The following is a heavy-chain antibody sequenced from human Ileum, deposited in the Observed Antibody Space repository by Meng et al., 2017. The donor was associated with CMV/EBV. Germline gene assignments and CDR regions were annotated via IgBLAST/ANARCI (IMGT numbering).Heavy chain of an antibody. D-gene: IGHD2-2*01. CDR2: INPNSGGT. V-gene: IGHV1-2*02. J-gene: IGHJ4*02. CDR3: ASLPLGYCSSTSCHDY. Sequence: ASVKVSCKASGYTFTGYYMHWVRQAPGQGLEWMGWINPNSGGTNYAQKFQGRVTMTRDTSISTAYMELSRLRSDDTAVYYCASLPLGYCSSTSCHDYWGQGTLVTVSS. CDR1: GYTFTGYY.